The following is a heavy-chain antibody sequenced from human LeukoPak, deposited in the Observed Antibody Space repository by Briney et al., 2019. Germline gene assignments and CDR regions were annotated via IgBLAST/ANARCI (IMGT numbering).Heavy chain of an antibody. CDR1: GFTFSSYA. D-gene: IGHD4-17*01. V-gene: IGHV3-21*01. J-gene: IGHJ6*02. Sequence: GGSLRLSCAASGFTFSSYAMSWVRQAPGKGLEWVSSISSSSSYIYYADSVKGRFTISRDNAKNSLYLQMNSLRAEDTAVYYCARGEDYGDYAPRLGMDVWGQGTTVTVSS. CDR3: ARGEDYGDYAPRLGMDV. CDR2: ISSSSSYI.